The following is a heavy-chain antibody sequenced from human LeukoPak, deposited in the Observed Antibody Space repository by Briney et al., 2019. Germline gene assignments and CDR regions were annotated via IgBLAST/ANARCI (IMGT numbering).Heavy chain of an antibody. Sequence: HPGGSLRLSCAASGFNFSSYAMHWVRQAPGKGLEWVAVISYDGSNKYYADSVKGRFTISRDNSKNTLYLQMNSLRAEDTAVYYCARQPAAGTGSDYWGQGTLVTVSS. CDR3: ARQPAAGTGSDY. CDR1: GFNFSSYA. CDR2: ISYDGSNK. V-gene: IGHV3-30*04. J-gene: IGHJ4*02. D-gene: IGHD6-13*01.